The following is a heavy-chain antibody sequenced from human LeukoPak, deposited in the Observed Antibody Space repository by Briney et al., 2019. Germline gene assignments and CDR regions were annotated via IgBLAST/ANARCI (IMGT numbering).Heavy chain of an antibody. V-gene: IGHV3-33*01. J-gene: IGHJ4*02. CDR2: IWYDGSNK. Sequence: TGGSLRLSCAASGFTFSSYGMHWVRQAPGKGLEWVAVIWYDGSNKYYADSVKGRFTISRDSSKNTLYLQMNSLRAEDTAVYYCARKAIFGVVNSYYFDYWGQGTLVTVSS. CDR3: ARKAIFGVVNSYYFDY. CDR1: GFTFSSYG. D-gene: IGHD3-3*01.